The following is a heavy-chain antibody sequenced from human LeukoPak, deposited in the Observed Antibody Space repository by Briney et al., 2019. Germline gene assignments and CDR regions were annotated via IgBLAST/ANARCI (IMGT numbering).Heavy chain of an antibody. CDR3: ARDTYGDYPNWYFDL. V-gene: IGHV3-21*01. CDR2: ISSSSSYI. CDR1: GFTFSSYS. J-gene: IGHJ2*01. Sequence: PGGSLRLSCAASGFTFSSYSMNWVRQAPGKGLEWVSSISSSSSYIYYADSVKGRFTISRDNAKNSLYLQMNSLRAEDTAVYYCARDTYGDYPNWYFDLWGRGTLVTVSS. D-gene: IGHD4-17*01.